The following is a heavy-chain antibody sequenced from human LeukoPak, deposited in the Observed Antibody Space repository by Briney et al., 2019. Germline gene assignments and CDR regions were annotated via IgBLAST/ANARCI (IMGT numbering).Heavy chain of an antibody. CDR3: AYLLLDDAFDI. V-gene: IGHV4-39*01. Sequence: SETLSLTCTVPGGSISSSSYYWGWIRQPPGKGLEWIGSIYYSGSTYYNPSLKSRVTISVDTSKNQFSLKLSSVTAADTAVYYCAYLLLDDAFDIWDQGTMVTVSS. J-gene: IGHJ3*02. CDR2: IYYSGST. CDR1: GGSISSSSYY. D-gene: IGHD3-3*01.